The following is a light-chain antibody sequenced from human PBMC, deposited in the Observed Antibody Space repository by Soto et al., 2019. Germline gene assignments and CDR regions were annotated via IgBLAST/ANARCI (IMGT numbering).Light chain of an antibody. CDR1: QSVSSNY. Sequence: EIVLPQSPGTLSFSPGERASLSCRASQSVSSNYLAWFQQIPGQAPRLLISTASSRATDIPDRFSGSGSGTDFTLTISRLEPEDFAVYYCHQYGRSPYTFGQGTRLEIK. J-gene: IGKJ5*01. CDR2: TAS. V-gene: IGKV3-20*01. CDR3: HQYGRSPYT.